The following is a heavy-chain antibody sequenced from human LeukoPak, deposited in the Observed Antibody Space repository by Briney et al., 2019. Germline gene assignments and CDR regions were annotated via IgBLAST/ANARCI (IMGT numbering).Heavy chain of an antibody. Sequence: SVKVSCKASGGTFSSYAISWVRQAPGQGLEWMGGIIPIFGTANYAQKFQGRVTITADESTSTAYMELSSLRSEDTAVYYCANRSPGVRGFGELYWFDPWGQGTLVTVSS. J-gene: IGHJ5*02. V-gene: IGHV1-69*13. CDR3: ANRSPGVRGFGELYWFDP. CDR1: GGTFSSYA. D-gene: IGHD3-10*01. CDR2: IIPIFGTA.